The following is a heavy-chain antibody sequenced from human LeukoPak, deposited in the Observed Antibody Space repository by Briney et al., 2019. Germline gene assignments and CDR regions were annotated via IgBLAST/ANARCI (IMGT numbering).Heavy chain of an antibody. CDR3: AKDILSEQWHDAFDI. CDR1: GFIVDDYA. J-gene: IGHJ3*02. CDR2: ISGDGGST. V-gene: IGHV3-43*02. Sequence: GGSLRLSCAASGFIVDDYAMYWFGQAPGKGLEWVSFISGDGGSTYYADSVKGRFTISRDNSKNSLFLQMNSLRTEDTALYYCAKDILSEQWHDAFDIWGQGTMVTVSS. D-gene: IGHD6-19*01.